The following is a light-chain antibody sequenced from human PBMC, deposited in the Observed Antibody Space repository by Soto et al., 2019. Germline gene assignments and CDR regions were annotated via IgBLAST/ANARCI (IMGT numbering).Light chain of an antibody. CDR2: DAS. Sequence: DIQMTQSPSMLSASVGDRVTIACRASQSIRRWLAWYQQKPGKAPKLLIFDASTLESGVPSRFSGRGSETDFTLTISSLQPEDFATYYCQQLSSYPLTFGGGTKVDIK. J-gene: IGKJ4*01. CDR3: QQLSSYPLT. CDR1: QSIRRW. V-gene: IGKV1-5*01.